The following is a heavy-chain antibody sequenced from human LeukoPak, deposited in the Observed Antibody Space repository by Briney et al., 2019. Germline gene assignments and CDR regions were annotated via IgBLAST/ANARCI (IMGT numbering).Heavy chain of an antibody. CDR1: GYTFSGYY. Sequence: ASVKVSCKASGYTFSGYYIHWVRQVRQAPGQGLEWMGWINPKNGGTNYAQKFQDRVTMTRDTSINTAYMELSRLRSDDTAVYYCARVPGSSFFHYWGQGTLVTVSS. CDR3: ARVPGSSFFHY. J-gene: IGHJ4*02. V-gene: IGHV1-2*02. CDR2: INPKNGGT. D-gene: IGHD6-6*01.